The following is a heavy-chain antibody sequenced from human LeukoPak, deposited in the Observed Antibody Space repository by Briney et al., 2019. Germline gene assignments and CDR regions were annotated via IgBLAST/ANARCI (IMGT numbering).Heavy chain of an antibody. CDR2: INAGNGNT. CDR3: ARVVRGYSYGTFDY. Sequence: ASVKVSCKASGYTFTSYAMHWVRQAPGQRLEWMGSINAGNGNTKYSQKFQGRVTITRDTSASTAYMELSSLRSEDTAVYYCARVVRGYSYGTFDYWGQGTLVTVSS. J-gene: IGHJ4*02. V-gene: IGHV1-3*01. CDR1: GYTFTSYA. D-gene: IGHD5-18*01.